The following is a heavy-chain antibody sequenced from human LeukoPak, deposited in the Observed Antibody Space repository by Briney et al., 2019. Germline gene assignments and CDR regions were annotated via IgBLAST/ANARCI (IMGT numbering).Heavy chain of an antibody. Sequence: GASVKVSCKASGYTFTSHDINWVRQATGQGLEWMGWMNPNSGNTGYAQKFQGRVTITRNNSISTVYMELSLRSEGTAVYYCARRLGLSWDLQAFDIWGQGTMVTVPS. J-gene: IGHJ3*02. CDR1: GYTFTSHD. CDR2: MNPNSGNT. D-gene: IGHD3-16*01. CDR3: ARRLGLSWDLQAFDI. V-gene: IGHV1-8*03.